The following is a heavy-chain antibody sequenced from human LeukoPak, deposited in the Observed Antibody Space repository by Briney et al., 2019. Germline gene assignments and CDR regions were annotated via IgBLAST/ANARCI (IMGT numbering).Heavy chain of an antibody. CDR3: ARDVQDFWSGYYHKYYFDY. V-gene: IGHV3-23*01. J-gene: IGHJ4*02. Sequence: GGSPRLSCAASGFTFSTYYMTWVRQAPGKGLEWVSSISGTGGSTYYADSVKGRFTISRDNAKNSLYLQMNSLRAEDTAVYYCARDVQDFWSGYYHKYYFDYWGQGTLVTVSS. CDR1: GFTFSTYY. D-gene: IGHD3-3*01. CDR2: ISGTGGST.